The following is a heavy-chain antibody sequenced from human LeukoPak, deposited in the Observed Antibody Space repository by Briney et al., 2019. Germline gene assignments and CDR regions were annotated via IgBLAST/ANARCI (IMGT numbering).Heavy chain of an antibody. V-gene: IGHV4-61*08. CDR1: GGSISSGGYY. D-gene: IGHD3-22*01. J-gene: IGHJ4*02. CDR2: IYYSGST. CDR3: ARGYDYYDSSGMFLDY. Sequence: PSQTLSLTCTVSGGSISSGGYYWSWIRQHPGKGLEWIGYIYYSGSTNYNPSLKSRVTISVDTSKNQFSLKLSSVTAADTAVYYCARGYDYYDSSGMFLDYWGQGTLVTVSS.